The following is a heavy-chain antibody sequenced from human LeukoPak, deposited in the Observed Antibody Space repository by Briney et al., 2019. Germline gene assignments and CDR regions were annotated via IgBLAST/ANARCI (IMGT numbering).Heavy chain of an antibody. CDR3: ARGETAAYPSYYYMDV. J-gene: IGHJ6*03. D-gene: IGHD6-13*01. CDR1: GYTFTSYY. V-gene: IGHV1-46*01. Sequence: GASVKVSCKASGYTFTSYYMHWVRQAPGQGLEWMGIINPSGGSTNYVQKFQGRVTITADESTSTAYMELSSLRSEDTAVYYCARGETAAYPSYYYMDVWGKGTTVTIS. CDR2: INPSGGST.